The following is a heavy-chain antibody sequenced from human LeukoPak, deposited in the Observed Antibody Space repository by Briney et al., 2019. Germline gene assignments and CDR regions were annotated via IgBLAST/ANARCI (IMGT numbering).Heavy chain of an antibody. J-gene: IGHJ2*01. CDR1: GFTFSTTW. V-gene: IGHV3-7*01. CDR3: ARRIAGTATGGYFEP. D-gene: IGHD6-13*01. Sequence: GGSLRLSCAASGFTFSTTWMNWVRQAPGEGLEWVANIKQDGNEKYYVDSVKGRFTISRDNAKSSLYLQMNSLRADDTAVYYCARRIAGTATGGYFEPWGRGTLVSVSS. CDR2: IKQDGNEK.